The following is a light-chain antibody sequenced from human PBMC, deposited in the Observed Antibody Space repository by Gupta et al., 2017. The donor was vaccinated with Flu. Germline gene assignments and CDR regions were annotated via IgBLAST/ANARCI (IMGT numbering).Light chain of an antibody. CDR1: SSNIGSHD. J-gene: IGLJ2*01. CDR3: AVWDDIRHGVV. CDR2: HDS. Sequence: QSVLTQPPSRSGPPGPRVTISCSGSSSNIGSHDVIWYQQLTGTAPNLLIYHDSQRTSGVPARFSGSKSGTSASVAISGRHAEDEADYYCAVWDDIRHGVVFGGGTKLTVL. V-gene: IGLV1-44*01.